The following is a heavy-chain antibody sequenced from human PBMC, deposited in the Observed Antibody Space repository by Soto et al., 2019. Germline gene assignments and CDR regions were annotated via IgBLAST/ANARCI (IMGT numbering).Heavy chain of an antibody. Sequence: SVKVSCKASGGTFSSYAISWVRQAPGQGLEWMGGIIPIFGTANYAQKFQGRVTITADESTSTAYMELSSLRSEDTAVYYCARGASWYYDSSGYYPPDYWGQGTLVNVSS. J-gene: IGHJ4*02. V-gene: IGHV1-69*13. D-gene: IGHD3-22*01. CDR3: ARGASWYYDSSGYYPPDY. CDR1: GGTFSSYA. CDR2: IIPIFGTA.